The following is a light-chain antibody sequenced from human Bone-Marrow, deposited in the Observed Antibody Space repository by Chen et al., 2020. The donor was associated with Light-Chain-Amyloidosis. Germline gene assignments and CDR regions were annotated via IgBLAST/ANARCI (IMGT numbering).Light chain of an antibody. CDR2: DDS. V-gene: IGLV3-21*02. Sequence: SYVLTQPSSVSVAPGQTATIACGGNNIGSTSVHWYQQTPGQAPLLVVYDDSDRPSGIPERLAGFKSGKTANLDIRRGEGGEWGDFFRQVGGRGRDWPVVGGGAKVAVL. J-gene: IGLJ3*02. CDR3: QVGGRGRDWPV. CDR1: NIGSTS.